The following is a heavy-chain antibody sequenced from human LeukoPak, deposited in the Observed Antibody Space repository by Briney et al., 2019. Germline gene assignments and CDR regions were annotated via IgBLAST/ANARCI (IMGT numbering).Heavy chain of an antibody. D-gene: IGHD3-10*02. CDR3: ANDLHYYVAMDV. Sequence: GESLKISFKGSGYSFTNYWIAWVRQMPGKGLEWFSSIGSDYKTHYSESVKGRFAISRDNSQSTVFLQMNSLRAEDTALYYCANDLHYYVAMDVWGQGTAVTVSS. CDR1: GYSFTNYW. CDR2: IGSDYKT. V-gene: IGHV3-23*01. J-gene: IGHJ6*02.